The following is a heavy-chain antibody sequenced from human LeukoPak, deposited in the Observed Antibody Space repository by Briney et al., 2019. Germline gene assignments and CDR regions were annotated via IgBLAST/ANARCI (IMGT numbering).Heavy chain of an antibody. Sequence: GGSLRLSFAASGFPFSSNYMSWGRQAPGKGLEWVSVIYSGGSTYYADSVKGRFTISRDNSKNTLYLQMNSLRAEDTAVYYCARDLGFGESLIYYYYGMDVWGQGTTVTVSS. V-gene: IGHV3-66*01. CDR2: IYSGGST. CDR3: ARDLGFGESLIYYYYGMDV. D-gene: IGHD3-10*01. J-gene: IGHJ6*02. CDR1: GFPFSSNY.